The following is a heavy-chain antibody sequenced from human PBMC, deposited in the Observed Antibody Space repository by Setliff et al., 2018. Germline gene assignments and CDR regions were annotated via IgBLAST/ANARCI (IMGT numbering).Heavy chain of an antibody. CDR3: ARALPLGFRSALIP. Sequence: SETLSLTCSVSGASISYWMSWVRQPPGKGLEWIGEINHSGSTNYNPSLKSRVTISVDTSKNQFSLKLSSVTAADTAVYYCARALPLGFRSALIPWGQGTLVTVSS. D-gene: IGHD3-16*02. J-gene: IGHJ5*02. CDR1: GASISYW. V-gene: IGHV4-34*01. CDR2: INHSGST.